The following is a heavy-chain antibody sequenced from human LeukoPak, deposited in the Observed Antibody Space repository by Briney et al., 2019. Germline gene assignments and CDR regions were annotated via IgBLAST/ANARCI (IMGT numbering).Heavy chain of an antibody. CDR2: ISWNSGSI. J-gene: IGHJ4*02. CDR3: AKDIHLDYYDSSGYYDY. Sequence: PGGSLRLSCAASGFTFDDYAMHWVRQAPGKGLEWVSGISWNSGSIGYADSVKGRFTISRDNAKNSLYLQTNSLRAEDTALYYCAKDIHLDYYDSSGYYDYWGQGTLVTVSS. V-gene: IGHV3-9*01. D-gene: IGHD3-22*01. CDR1: GFTFDDYA.